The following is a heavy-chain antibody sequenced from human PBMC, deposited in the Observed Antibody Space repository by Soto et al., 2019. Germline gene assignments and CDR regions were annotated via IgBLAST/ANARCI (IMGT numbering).Heavy chain of an antibody. CDR1: GFTFSSYA. CDR2: ISYDGSNK. D-gene: IGHD3-3*01. Sequence: QVQLVESGGGVVQPGRSLRLSCAASGFTFSSYAMHWVRQAPGKGLEWVAVISYDGSNKYYADSVKGRFTISRDNSKNTLYLQMTSLRAADTAVYYCARETYYDFWSGPYYGMDVWGQGTTVTVSS. CDR3: ARETYYDFWSGPYYGMDV. J-gene: IGHJ6*02. V-gene: IGHV3-30-3*01.